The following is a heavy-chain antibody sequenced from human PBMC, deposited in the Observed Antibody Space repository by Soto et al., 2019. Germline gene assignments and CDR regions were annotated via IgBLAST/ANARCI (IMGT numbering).Heavy chain of an antibody. CDR3: ARGSLYCSGGSCYPDPLDY. D-gene: IGHD2-15*01. CDR2: INPNSGGT. V-gene: IGHV1-2*04. J-gene: IGHJ4*02. CDR1: GYTFTGYY. Sequence: GASVKVSCKASGYTFTGYYMHWVRQAPGQGLEWMGWINPNSGGTNYAQKFQGWVTMTRDTSISTAYMELSRLRSDDTAVYYCARGSLYCSGGSCYPDPLDYSGQGTLVTVSS.